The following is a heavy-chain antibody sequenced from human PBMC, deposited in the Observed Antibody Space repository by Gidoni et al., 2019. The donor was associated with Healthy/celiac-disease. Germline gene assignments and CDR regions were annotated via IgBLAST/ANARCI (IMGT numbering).Heavy chain of an antibody. CDR2: ISYDGSNK. J-gene: IGHJ4*02. D-gene: IGHD4-17*01. CDR3: ARDRDYGEGEYYFDC. CDR1: GCTLSRYA. Sequence: QAQLVESGGGAAQPGRSLRLACAASGCTLSRYAMHWVRQAPGKGRGWFAVISYDGSNKYYAASVNGRFTISRDNSKNTLYLQMNSLRAEGTAVYYCARDRDYGEGEYYFDCWGQGTLVTVSS. V-gene: IGHV3-30*04.